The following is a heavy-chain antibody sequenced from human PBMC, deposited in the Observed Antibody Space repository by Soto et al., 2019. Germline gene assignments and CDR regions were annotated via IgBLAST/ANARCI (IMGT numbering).Heavy chain of an antibody. CDR2: ISYDGSNK. J-gene: IGHJ4*02. V-gene: IGHV3-30*18. CDR3: AKDYALRPYYYDSSGYQDY. D-gene: IGHD3-22*01. Sequence: LRLSCAASGFTFSSYGMHWVRQAPGKGLEWVAVISYDGSNKYYADSVKGRFTISRDNSKNTLYLQMNSLRAEDTAVYYCAKDYALRPYYYDSSGYQDYWGQGTLVTVSS. CDR1: GFTFSSYG.